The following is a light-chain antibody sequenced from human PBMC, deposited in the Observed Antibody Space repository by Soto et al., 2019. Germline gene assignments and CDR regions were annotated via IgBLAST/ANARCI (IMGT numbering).Light chain of an antibody. V-gene: IGKV1-5*03. CDR1: ESISSW. J-gene: IGKJ2*01. CDR3: QQFNSNLYT. CDR2: KAS. Sequence: DIQMTQSPSTLSASVGDRVTITCRASESISSWLAWYQQKPGKPPKLLIYKASTLESGVPSRFSGSGSGTEFTLTINSLQPDDFATYYCQQFNSNLYTFGQGTKLEIK.